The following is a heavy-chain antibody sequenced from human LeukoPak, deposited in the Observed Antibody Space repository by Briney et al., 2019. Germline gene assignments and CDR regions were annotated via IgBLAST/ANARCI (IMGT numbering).Heavy chain of an antibody. Sequence: GTSLRLSCRVSGFNFWLTGMSWVRQAPGKGLEWVSSISDSGGYTFYADSVKGRFTISRDNSKNTLYLQMNSLRAEDTAVYYCAKDQYYYDSSAYDFDYWGQGTLVTVSS. J-gene: IGHJ4*02. CDR3: AKDQYYYDSSAYDFDY. V-gene: IGHV3-23*01. CDR1: GFNFWLTG. CDR2: ISDSGGYT. D-gene: IGHD3-22*01.